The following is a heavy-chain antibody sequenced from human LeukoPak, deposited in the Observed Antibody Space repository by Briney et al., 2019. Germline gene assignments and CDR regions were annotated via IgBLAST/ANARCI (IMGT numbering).Heavy chain of an antibody. CDR1: GCTFSSYA. CDR2: IIPILGIA. V-gene: IGHV1-69*04. CDR3: ARDTGSSSPL. Sequence: GSSVTVSCKASGCTFSSYAISWVRQAPGQGLEWMGMIIPILGIANYAQKFQGRVTITADKSTSTDYMELSRLRSEDTAVYYCARDTGSSSPLWGQGTLVTVSS. D-gene: IGHD6-6*01. J-gene: IGHJ4*02.